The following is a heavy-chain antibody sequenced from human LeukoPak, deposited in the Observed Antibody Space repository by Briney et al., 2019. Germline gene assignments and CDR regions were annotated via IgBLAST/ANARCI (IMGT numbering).Heavy chain of an antibody. J-gene: IGHJ4*02. V-gene: IGHV3-15*01. CDR1: GFTFSDAW. Sequence: PGGSLRLSCAASGFTFSDAWLTWVRHAPGKGLEWIGRIKSKIDGGATDYAAPVKGRFTISRDDSKNTLYQQMNSLKTEDTAVYYCTSSGTSGAGDFDYWGQGTLVTVSS. D-gene: IGHD1-26*01. CDR2: IKSKIDGGAT. CDR3: TSSGTSGAGDFDY.